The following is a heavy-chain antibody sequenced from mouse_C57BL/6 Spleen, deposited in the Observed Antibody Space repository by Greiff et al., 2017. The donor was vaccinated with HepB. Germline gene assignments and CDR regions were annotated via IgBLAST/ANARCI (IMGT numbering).Heavy chain of an antibody. D-gene: IGHD1-1*01. CDR2: IHPNSGST. CDR1: GYTFTSYW. CDR3: ARWNYGSSYYWYFDV. J-gene: IGHJ1*03. V-gene: IGHV1-64*01. Sequence: QVQLQQPGAELVKPGASVKLSCKASGYTFTSYWMHWVKQRPGQGLEWIGMIHPNSGSTNYNEKFKSKATLTVDKSSSTAYMQLSSLTSEDSAVYYCARWNYGSSYYWYFDVWGTGTTVTVSS.